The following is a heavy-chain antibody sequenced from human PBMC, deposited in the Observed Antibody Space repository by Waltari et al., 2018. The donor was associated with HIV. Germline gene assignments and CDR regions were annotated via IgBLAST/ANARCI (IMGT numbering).Heavy chain of an antibody. D-gene: IGHD5-12*01. J-gene: IGHJ3*02. CDR1: RSTLSSHG. CDR2: ISSGSVYI. V-gene: IGHV3-21*01. Sequence: EMQLVESGGGQVQPGGSPRLRLAASRSTLSSHGCNWVRHAPGKGLKWVSSISSGSVYIYYADAVKGRCTISRDNATNALYLQINSLRAEDTGVYYCARDEAEMATLTAFDIWGQGTMVTVSS. CDR3: ARDEAEMATLTAFDI.